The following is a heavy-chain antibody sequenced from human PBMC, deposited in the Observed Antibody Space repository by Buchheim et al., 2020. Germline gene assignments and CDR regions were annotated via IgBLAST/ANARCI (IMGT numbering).Heavy chain of an antibody. CDR3: VALLGWGRPPLDY. Sequence: QLQLQESGPGLVKPSETLSLTCTVSGGSISSSSYYWGWIRQPPGKGLEWIGSIYYSGSTYYNPSLKSRVTVSVDTSKNQFSLKLSSVTAADTAVYYCVALLGWGRPPLDYWGQGTL. J-gene: IGHJ4*02. CDR2: IYYSGST. V-gene: IGHV4-39*01. D-gene: IGHD3-16*01. CDR1: GGSISSSSYY.